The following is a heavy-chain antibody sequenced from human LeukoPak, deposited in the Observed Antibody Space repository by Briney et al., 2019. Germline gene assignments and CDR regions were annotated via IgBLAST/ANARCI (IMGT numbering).Heavy chain of an antibody. CDR3: ARIRYSGSYDAFDI. D-gene: IGHD1-26*01. Sequence: GGSLRLSCAASGFTFSSYEMNWVRQAPGKRLEWVSYISSSGSTIYYADSVKGRFTISRDNAKNSLYLQMNSLRAEDTAVYYCARIRYSGSYDAFDIWGQGTMVTVSS. V-gene: IGHV3-48*03. CDR2: ISSSGSTI. J-gene: IGHJ3*02. CDR1: GFTFSSYE.